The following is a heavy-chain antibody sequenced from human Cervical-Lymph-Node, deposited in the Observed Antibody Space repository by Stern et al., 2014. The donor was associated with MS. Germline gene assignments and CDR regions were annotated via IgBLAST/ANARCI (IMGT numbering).Heavy chain of an antibody. Sequence: VQLVESGAEVKTPGASVKVSCKASGYTFTSYYMHWAPQAPAQGLQWVGTVTPSGGSTSYAQKFQGRVTMTRDTSTSTVYMELSSLRSEDTAVYYCAREHSSSSGFHYYYYGMDVWGQGTTVTVSS. CDR1: GYTFTSYY. D-gene: IGHD6-13*01. V-gene: IGHV1-46*03. J-gene: IGHJ6*02. CDR3: AREHSSSSGFHYYYYGMDV. CDR2: VTPSGGST.